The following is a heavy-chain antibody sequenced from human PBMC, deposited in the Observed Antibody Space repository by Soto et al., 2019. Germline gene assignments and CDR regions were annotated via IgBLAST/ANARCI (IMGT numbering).Heavy chain of an antibody. D-gene: IGHD3-22*01. V-gene: IGHV1-2*02. CDR2: INPNSGGT. Sequence: SVKVSCKASGYTFTGYYMHWVRQAPGQGLEWMGWINPNSGGTNYAQKFQGRVTMTRDTSISTAHMELSRLRSDDTAVYYCATAGYYDSSGYYTPDYWGQGTLVTVSS. J-gene: IGHJ4*02. CDR3: ATAGYYDSSGYYTPDY. CDR1: GYTFTGYY.